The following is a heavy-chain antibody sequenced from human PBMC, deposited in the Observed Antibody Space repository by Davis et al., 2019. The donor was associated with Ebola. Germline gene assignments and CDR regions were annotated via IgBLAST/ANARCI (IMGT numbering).Heavy chain of an antibody. J-gene: IGHJ5*02. D-gene: IGHD2/OR15-2a*01. CDR2: ISYDGSNK. V-gene: IGHV3-30-3*01. Sequence: GESLKISCAAYGFTFSTYDMNWVRQAPGKGLEWVAVISYDGSNKYYADSVKGRFTISRDNSKNTLYLQMNSLRAEDTAVYYCARNIGSWGQGTLVTVSS. CDR3: ARNIGS. CDR1: GFTFSTYD.